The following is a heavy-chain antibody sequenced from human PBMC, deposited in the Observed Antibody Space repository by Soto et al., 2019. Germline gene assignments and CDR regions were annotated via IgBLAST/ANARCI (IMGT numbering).Heavy chain of an antibody. CDR3: ARDQAYDYVWGSYRYYYYYGMDV. J-gene: IGHJ6*02. Sequence: PGGSLRLSCAASGFTFSSYAMHWVRQAPGKGLEWVAVISYDGSNKYYADSVKGRFTISRDNSKNTLYLQMNSLRAEDTAVYYCARDQAYDYVWGSYRYYYYYGMDVWGLGTTVTVSS. CDR1: GFTFSSYA. V-gene: IGHV3-30-3*01. CDR2: ISYDGSNK. D-gene: IGHD3-16*02.